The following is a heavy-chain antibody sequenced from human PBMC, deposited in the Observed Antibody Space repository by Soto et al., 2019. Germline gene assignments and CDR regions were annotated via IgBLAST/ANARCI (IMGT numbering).Heavy chain of an antibody. Sequence: ASVKVSCKASGYTFTDYNLHWVRQAPGQGLEWMGSINPRNGDAVSAQKFQARVTMTRDASITTAYMELIRLTSPDTAVYYCARHRFTSGSDYFDYWGQGTLVTVSS. CDR2: INPRNGDA. D-gene: IGHD1-1*01. J-gene: IGHJ4*02. CDR1: GYTFTDYN. CDR3: ARHRFTSGSDYFDY. V-gene: IGHV1-2*02.